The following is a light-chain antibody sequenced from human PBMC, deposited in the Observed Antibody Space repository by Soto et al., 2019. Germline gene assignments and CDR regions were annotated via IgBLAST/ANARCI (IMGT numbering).Light chain of an antibody. J-gene: IGKJ2*01. V-gene: IGKV1-39*01. CDR1: RFISHS. Sequence: DIQMTQSPSSLSASVGDRVTITCRASRFISHSLNWYQQKPGEAPKFVIYAATSFPRGVPSRFIGSGSGTDFTLTISSLQPEDSATYFCQQSHIFPYTFGQGTRLEI. CDR3: QQSHIFPYT. CDR2: AAT.